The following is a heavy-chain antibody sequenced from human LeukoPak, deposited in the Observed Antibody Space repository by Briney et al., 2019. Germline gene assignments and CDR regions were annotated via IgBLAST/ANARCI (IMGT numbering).Heavy chain of an antibody. V-gene: IGHV3-23*01. CDR3: ARGTAQDFWSGYYPDYYYYYMDV. CDR2: ISGSGGST. CDR1: GFTFSSYA. D-gene: IGHD3-3*01. Sequence: GGSLRLSCAASGFTFSSYAMSWVRQAPGKGLEWVSAISGSGGSTYYADSVKGRFTISRDNSKNTLYLQMNSLRAEDTAVYYCARGTAQDFWSGYYPDYYYYYMDVWGKGTTVTVSS. J-gene: IGHJ6*03.